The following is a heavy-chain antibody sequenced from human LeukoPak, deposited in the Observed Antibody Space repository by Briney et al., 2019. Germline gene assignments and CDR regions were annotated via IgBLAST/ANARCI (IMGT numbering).Heavy chain of an antibody. CDR2: ISSSSSYI. Sequence: PGGSLRLSCTASGFTFSDYWMTWVRQAPGKGLEWVSSISSSSSYIYYADSVKGRFTISRDNAKNSLYLQMNSLRAEDTAVYYCARDAAVAATLDYWGQGTLVTVSS. CDR3: ARDAAVAATLDY. V-gene: IGHV3-21*01. D-gene: IGHD2-15*01. J-gene: IGHJ4*02. CDR1: GFTFSDYW.